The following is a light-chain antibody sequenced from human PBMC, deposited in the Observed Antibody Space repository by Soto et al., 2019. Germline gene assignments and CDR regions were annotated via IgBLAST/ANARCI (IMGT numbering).Light chain of an antibody. CDR2: EVN. J-gene: IGLJ1*01. V-gene: IGLV2-14*01. CDR1: SSDVGGYNY. Sequence: QSALTQPASVSGSPGQSITISCTGTSSDVGGYNYVSWYQQHPGKAPKLMIFEVNTRPSGVSNRFSGSKSGNTASLTVSGLQAEDEGTYYCSSYGGYNNVVFGPGTKLTVL. CDR3: SSYGGYNNVV.